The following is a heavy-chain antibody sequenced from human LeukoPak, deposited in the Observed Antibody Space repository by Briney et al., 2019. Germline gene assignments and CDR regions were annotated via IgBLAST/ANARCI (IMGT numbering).Heavy chain of an antibody. V-gene: IGHV3-23*01. CDR1: GFTFSSYA. CDR2: ISGSGGST. D-gene: IGHD6-19*01. J-gene: IGHJ4*02. Sequence: GGSLRLSCAASGFTFSSYAMSWVRQAPGKGLEWVSSISGSGGSTYYEHSVKGRFTISRDNSKNTLNLQMNSLRAEDSAVYYCAKRKDQWRVRIYFYYRGQGTLVTVSS. CDR3: AKRKDQWRVRIYFYY.